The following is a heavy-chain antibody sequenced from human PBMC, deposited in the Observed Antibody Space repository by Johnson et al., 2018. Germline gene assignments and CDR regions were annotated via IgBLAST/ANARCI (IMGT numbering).Heavy chain of an antibody. CDR2: ITSKTDGGTT. J-gene: IGHJ1*01. D-gene: IGHD3-10*01. CDR3: STDGAH. V-gene: IGHV3-15*01. CDR1: GFTFNIAS. Sequence: EVQLLESGGGVVQXGRSLRLXCAASGFTFNIASMSWVRQSPGKGLEWGGRITSKTDGGTTDYTAPVKGRFTISRDDSKNTLYLQMNSLKTEDTAVYYCSTDGAHCGQGTLVTVSS.